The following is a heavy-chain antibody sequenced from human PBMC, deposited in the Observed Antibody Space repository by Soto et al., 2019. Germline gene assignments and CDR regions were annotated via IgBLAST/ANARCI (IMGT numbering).Heavy chain of an antibody. V-gene: IGHV4-34*01. CDR3: ARSGHLFDY. CDR1: GGSFSDYY. Sequence: QVQLQQWGAGLLKPLETLSLTCAVYGGSFSDYYWSWIRQPPGKGLEWIGEINHSGHTNYNPSLKSRVTISVDTSRNQFSLKLSSVTAADTAVYYCARSGHLFDYWGQGTLLTVSS. J-gene: IGHJ4*02. D-gene: IGHD3-10*01. CDR2: INHSGHT.